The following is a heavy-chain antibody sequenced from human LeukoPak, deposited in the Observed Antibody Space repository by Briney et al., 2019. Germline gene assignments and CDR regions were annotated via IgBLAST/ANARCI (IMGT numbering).Heavy chain of an antibody. V-gene: IGHV4-39*01. J-gene: IGHJ4*02. Sequence: SETLSLTCTVSGGSISSSSYYWGWIRQPPGKGLEWIGSIYYSGSTYYNPSLKSRVTISVDTSKNQFSLKLSSVTAADTAVYYCASLTLTYYFGYWGQGTLVTVSS. CDR1: GGSISSSSYY. CDR3: ASLTLTYYFGY. D-gene: IGHD3-16*01. CDR2: IYYSGST.